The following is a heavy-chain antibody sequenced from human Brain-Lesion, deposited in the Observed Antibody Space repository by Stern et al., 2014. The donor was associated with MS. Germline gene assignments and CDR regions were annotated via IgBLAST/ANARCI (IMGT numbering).Heavy chain of an antibody. J-gene: IGHJ4*02. Sequence: VQLVESGAEVKKPGESLKISCEASGYLFDDYWIGWVRQMSGRGLELVAIIFPRDSNTRYSPSVQGQVTISADKSIRPASLQCSSRKASATAMYYCARSPATPSGYDRFDYWGQGALVTVSS. CDR1: GYLFDDYW. CDR3: ARSPATPSGYDRFDY. V-gene: IGHV5-51*03. CDR2: IFPRDSNT. D-gene: IGHD5-12*01.